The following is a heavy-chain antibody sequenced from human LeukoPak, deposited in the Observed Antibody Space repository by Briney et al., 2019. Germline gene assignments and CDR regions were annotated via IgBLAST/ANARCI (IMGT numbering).Heavy chain of an antibody. CDR3: ATAPVWNRLVIGSQQDFDY. CDR2: FDPEDGET. Sequence: ASVKVSCKVSAYTLTELSMHWVRQAPGKGLEWMGGFDPEDGETIYAQKFQGRVTMTEDTSTDTAYMELSSLRSEDTAVYYCATAPVWNRLVIGSQQDFDYWGQGTLVTVSS. CDR1: AYTLTELS. D-gene: IGHD3-9*01. V-gene: IGHV1-24*01. J-gene: IGHJ4*02.